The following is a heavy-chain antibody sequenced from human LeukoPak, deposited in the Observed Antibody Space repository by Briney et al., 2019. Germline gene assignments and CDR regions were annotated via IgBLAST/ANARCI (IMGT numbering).Heavy chain of an antibody. CDR1: GGSISSSYYY. V-gene: IGHV4-39*01. J-gene: IGHJ4*02. CDR3: ARGGSDSSGYYLVDY. D-gene: IGHD3-22*01. Sequence: SETLSLTCTVSGGSISSSYYYWGWIRQPPGKGLEWIGSIYSSGSTYYNPSLKSRVTISVDTSKNQFSLKLTSVTAADTAVYYCARGGSDSSGYYLVDYWGQGTLVTVSS. CDR2: IYSSGST.